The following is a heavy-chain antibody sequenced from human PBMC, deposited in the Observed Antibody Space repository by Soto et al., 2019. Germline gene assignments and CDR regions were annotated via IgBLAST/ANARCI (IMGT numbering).Heavy chain of an antibody. Sequence: ASVKVSCKASGFTLTSSAMQWVRQARGQRLEWIGWIVVGSGNTNYAQKFQDRVTITRDISTSTAYMELSSLRSEDTAVYYCARDPGRDGYNTSDYWGQGTLVTVSS. CDR1: GFTLTSSA. V-gene: IGHV1-58*02. D-gene: IGHD5-12*01. CDR2: IVVGSGNT. J-gene: IGHJ4*02. CDR3: ARDPGRDGYNTSDY.